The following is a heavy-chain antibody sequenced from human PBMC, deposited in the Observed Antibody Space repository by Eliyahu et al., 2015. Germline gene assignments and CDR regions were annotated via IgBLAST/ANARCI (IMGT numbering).Heavy chain of an antibody. J-gene: IGHJ2*01. CDR1: GFPFSAXY. CDR2: IRKKANSYTT. CDR3: ARVVAGGSDWYFDL. V-gene: IGHV3-72*01. D-gene: IGHD1-26*01. Sequence: EVQLVESGGGLVQPGGSLRLSCAAPGFPFSAXYMDWVRQAPGKGLEWVGRIRKKANSYTTEYAASVKGRFTISRDDSQNSLFLQMNSLKTEDTAVYYCARVVAGGSDWYFDLWGRGTLVTVSS.